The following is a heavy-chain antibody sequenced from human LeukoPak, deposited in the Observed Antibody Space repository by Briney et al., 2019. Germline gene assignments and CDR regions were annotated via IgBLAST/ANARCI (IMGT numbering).Heavy chain of an antibody. Sequence: NSSETLSLTCTVSGGSISSGSYYWSWIRQPPGKGLEWIGYIYNSGSTNYNPSLKSRVTISVDTSKNQFSLKLSSVTAADTAVYYCARVGQKGAAAWFDPWGQGTLVTVSS. CDR2: IYNSGST. CDR3: ARVGQKGAAAWFDP. J-gene: IGHJ5*02. CDR1: GGSISSGSYY. V-gene: IGHV4-61*01. D-gene: IGHD6-13*01.